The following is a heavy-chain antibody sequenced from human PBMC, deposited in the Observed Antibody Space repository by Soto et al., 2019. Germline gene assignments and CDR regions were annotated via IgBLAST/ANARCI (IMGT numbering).Heavy chain of an antibody. Sequence: SETLSLTCSVSGASTVSHYHWTWIRQPPGKGLEWMGYIFNSGTTFYNPSLTSRLSIAMDTSGNHFSLELRSVTAADTAVYYCALALGPTTGLDYWGQGTQVTVSS. CDR2: IFNSGTT. V-gene: IGHV4-31*02. CDR1: GASTVSHYH. CDR3: ALALGPTTGLDY. J-gene: IGHJ4*02. D-gene: IGHD1-26*01.